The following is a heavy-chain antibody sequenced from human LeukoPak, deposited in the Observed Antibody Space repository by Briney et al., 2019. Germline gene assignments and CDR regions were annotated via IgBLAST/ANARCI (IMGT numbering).Heavy chain of an antibody. CDR1: GFTFSSYA. Sequence: GGSLRLSCAASGFTFSSYAMRWVRQAPGKGLEWVSAISGSGGSKYYADSVKGRFTISRDNSKNTLYLQMNSLRAEDTAVYYCAKAIAAAEVTFDYWGQGTLVTVSS. D-gene: IGHD6-13*01. CDR2: ISGSGGSK. V-gene: IGHV3-23*01. CDR3: AKAIAAAEVTFDY. J-gene: IGHJ4*02.